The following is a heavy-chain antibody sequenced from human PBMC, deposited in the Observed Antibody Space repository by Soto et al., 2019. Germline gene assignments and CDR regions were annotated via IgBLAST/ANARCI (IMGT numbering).Heavy chain of an antibody. CDR1: GGSISSSSYY. D-gene: IGHD1-26*01. J-gene: IGHJ4*02. CDR3: ARQKGGATTYYFDY. V-gene: IGHV4-39*01. Sequence: QLQLQESGPGLVKPSETLSLTCTVSGGSISSSSYYWGWIRQPPGKGLEWIGSIYYSGSTYYNPSLKSRVTLSVDTSKNQFSLKLSSVTAADTAVYYCARQKGGATTYYFDYWGQGTLVTVSS. CDR2: IYYSGST.